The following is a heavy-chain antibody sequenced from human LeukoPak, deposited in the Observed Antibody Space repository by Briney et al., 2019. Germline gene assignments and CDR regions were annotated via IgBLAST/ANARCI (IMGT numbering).Heavy chain of an antibody. Sequence: QPGGSLRLSCAASGFTFSSYSMNWVRQAPGKGLEWVSYISSSSSTIYYADSVKGRFTISRDNAKNSLYLQMNSLRPEDTAIYYCAREGVSTVTSILVVISLDYWGQGALVTVSS. D-gene: IGHD3-22*01. V-gene: IGHV3-48*04. CDR1: GFTFSSYS. CDR2: ISSSSSTI. J-gene: IGHJ4*02. CDR3: AREGVSTVTSILVVISLDY.